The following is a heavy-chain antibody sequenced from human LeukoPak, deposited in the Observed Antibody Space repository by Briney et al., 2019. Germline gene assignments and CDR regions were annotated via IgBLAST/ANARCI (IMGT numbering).Heavy chain of an antibody. CDR2: INHSGST. V-gene: IGHV4-34*01. Sequence: SETLSLTCAVYGGSFSGYYWSWIRQPPGKGLEWIGEINHSGSTNYNPSLKSRVTISVDTSKNQFSLKLSSVTAADTGVYYYARGLEDCSGGSCYFSPFDYWGQGTLVTVSS. J-gene: IGHJ4*02. D-gene: IGHD2-15*01. CDR1: GGSFSGYY. CDR3: ARGLEDCSGGSCYFSPFDY.